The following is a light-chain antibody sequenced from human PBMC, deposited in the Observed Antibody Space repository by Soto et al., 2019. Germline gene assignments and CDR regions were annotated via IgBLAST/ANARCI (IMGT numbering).Light chain of an antibody. V-gene: IGLV2-11*01. CDR3: CSYAGSHTWV. CDR1: SSDVGGYSY. CDR2: DVT. Sequence: QSALTQPRSVSGSPGQSVTISCTGTSSDVGGYSYVSWYQHHPGKAPKLMIYDVTKRPSGVPDRFSGSKSGNTASLTISGLQPEDETDYYCCSYAGSHTWVFGGGTKLTVL. J-gene: IGLJ3*02.